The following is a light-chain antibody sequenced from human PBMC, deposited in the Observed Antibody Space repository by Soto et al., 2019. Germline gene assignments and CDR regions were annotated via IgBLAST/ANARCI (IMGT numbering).Light chain of an antibody. CDR1: QSVSNNY. Sequence: EIGLTQSPGTLSLSPGERATLSCRASQSVSNNYLAWYQQKPGQAPRLLSYGASNRATGIPDRFSGSGSGTDFTLTISRLEPEDFAVYYCQQYGSSGTFGQGTKV. J-gene: IGKJ1*01. CDR3: QQYGSSGT. CDR2: GAS. V-gene: IGKV3-20*01.